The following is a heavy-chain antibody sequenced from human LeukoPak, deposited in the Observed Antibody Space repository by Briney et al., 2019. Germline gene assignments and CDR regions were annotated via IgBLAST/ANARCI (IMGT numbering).Heavy chain of an antibody. CDR3: ARGRKFNDY. J-gene: IGHJ4*02. CDR2: ISYSGNT. Sequence: PSETLSLTCTVSGGSIISSDYHWGWVRQPPGKGLEWIGTISYSGNTDYNPSLRSRVTISVDTSNNQFSLKLSSVTAADTAVYYCARGRKFNDYWGQGTLVTVSS. V-gene: IGHV4-39*01. CDR1: GGSIISSDYH.